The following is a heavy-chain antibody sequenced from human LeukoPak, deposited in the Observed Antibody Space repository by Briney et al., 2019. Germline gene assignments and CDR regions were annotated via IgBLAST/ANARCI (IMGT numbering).Heavy chain of an antibody. CDR2: ISYDGSNK. CDR1: GFTFSSYA. J-gene: IGHJ2*01. CDR3: AKTSNWGSVPPGNWYFDL. Sequence: PGGSLRLSCAASGFTFSSYAMHWVRQAPGKGLEWVAVISYDGSNKYYADSVKGRFTISRDNSKNTLYLQMNSLRAEDTAVYYCAKTSNWGSVPPGNWYFDLWGRGTLVTVSS. D-gene: IGHD7-27*01. V-gene: IGHV3-30*04.